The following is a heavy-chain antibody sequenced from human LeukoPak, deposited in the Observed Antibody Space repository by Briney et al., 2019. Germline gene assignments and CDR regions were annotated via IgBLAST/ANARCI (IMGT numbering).Heavy chain of an antibody. Sequence: GRSLRLSCAASGFTFDDYAMHWVRQAPGKGLEWVSGISCNSGSIGYADSVKGRFTISRDNAKNSLYLQMNSLRAEDTALYYCAKDIGVVPAAGGWFDPWGQGTLVTVSS. CDR1: GFTFDDYA. V-gene: IGHV3-9*01. J-gene: IGHJ5*02. CDR2: ISCNSGSI. CDR3: AKDIGVVPAAGGWFDP. D-gene: IGHD2-2*01.